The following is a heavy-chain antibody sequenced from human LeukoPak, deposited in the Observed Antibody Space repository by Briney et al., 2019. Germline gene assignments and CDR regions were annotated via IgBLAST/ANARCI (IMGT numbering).Heavy chain of an antibody. D-gene: IGHD2-2*01. V-gene: IGHV3-49*03. J-gene: IGHJ4*02. CDR3: SRSYCSSTSCYLYYFDY. Sequence: PGGSLRLSCIASGFTFADYAMSWFRPAPGKGLEWGGFIRSKAYRGTTEYAASVEGRFTISRVDSRSIAYLQMNSLKTEDTAVYYCSRSYCSSTSCYLYYFDYWGQGTLVTVSS. CDR1: GFTFADYA. CDR2: IRSKAYRGTT.